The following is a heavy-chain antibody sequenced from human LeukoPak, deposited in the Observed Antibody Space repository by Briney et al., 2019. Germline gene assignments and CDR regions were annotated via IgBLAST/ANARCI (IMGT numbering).Heavy chain of an antibody. CDR3: ALGYDILTGRFDY. CDR1: GFTFSSYS. D-gene: IGHD3-9*01. J-gene: IGHJ4*02. V-gene: IGHV3-21*01. Sequence: PGGSLRLSCAASGFTFSSYSMNWVRQAPGKGLEWVSSISSSSSHRYYADSVKGQFTISRDNAKNSLYLQMNSLRAEDTAVYYCALGYDILTGRFDYWGQGTLVTVSS. CDR2: ISSSSSHR.